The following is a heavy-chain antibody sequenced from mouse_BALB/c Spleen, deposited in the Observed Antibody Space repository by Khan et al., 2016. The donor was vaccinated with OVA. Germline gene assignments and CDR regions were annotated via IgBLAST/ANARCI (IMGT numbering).Heavy chain of an antibody. Sequence: EVELVESGGDLVKPGGSLKLSCSASGFTVSTYAMSWVRQTPEKRLEWVATISSGGDYIYYPDSVKGRFTISRDNAKNTLYLQMSSLRSEDTARYYCARHIYAPFAYWGQGTLVTVSA. CDR2: ISSGGDYI. J-gene: IGHJ3*01. CDR3: ARHIYAPFAY. D-gene: IGHD1-1*01. CDR1: GFTVSTYA. V-gene: IGHV5-9-3*01.